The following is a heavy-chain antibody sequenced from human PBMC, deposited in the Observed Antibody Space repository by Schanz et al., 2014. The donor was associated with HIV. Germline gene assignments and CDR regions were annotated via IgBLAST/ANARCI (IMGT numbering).Heavy chain of an antibody. V-gene: IGHV3-23*04. J-gene: IGHJ4*02. D-gene: IGHD3-22*01. CDR2: ISAGVGTA. Sequence: EEQLVESGGGLVQPGGSLRLSCAASGFTLSSYWMSWVRQAPGKGLEWVSTISAGVGTASYADSVKGRFTISRDNSKKMLFLQMNRLRAEDTAVYYCARGALYYYDSTGYYHLDYWGQGTLVTVSS. CDR1: GFTLSSYW. CDR3: ARGALYYYDSTGYYHLDY.